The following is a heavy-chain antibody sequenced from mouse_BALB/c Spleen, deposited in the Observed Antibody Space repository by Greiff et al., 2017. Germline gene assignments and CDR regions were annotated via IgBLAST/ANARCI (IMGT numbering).Heavy chain of an antibody. Sequence: VQLQESGPGLVAPSQSLSITCTVSGFSLTSYGVHWVRQPPGKGLEWLGVIWAGGSTNYNSALMSRLSISKDNSKSQVFLKMNSLQTDDTAMYYCARDRGITFAYWGQGTLVTVSA. CDR2: IWAGGST. D-gene: IGHD2-4*01. CDR1: GFSLTSYG. J-gene: IGHJ3*01. V-gene: IGHV2-9*02. CDR3: ARDRGITFAY.